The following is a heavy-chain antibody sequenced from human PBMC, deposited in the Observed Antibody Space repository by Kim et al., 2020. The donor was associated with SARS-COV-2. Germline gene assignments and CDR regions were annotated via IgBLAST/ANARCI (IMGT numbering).Heavy chain of an antibody. J-gene: IGHJ4*02. Sequence: GGSLRLSCAASGFTFSSYSMSWVRQAPGKGLEWVSAINGVGVNKYYADSVRGRFTISRDNSGNTVYLQMNSLRAEDTALYFCVKEGNLGYASCWGQGHLV. CDR2: INGVGVNK. CDR3: VKEGNLGYASC. CDR1: GFTFSSYS. V-gene: IGHV3-23*01. D-gene: IGHD5-12*01.